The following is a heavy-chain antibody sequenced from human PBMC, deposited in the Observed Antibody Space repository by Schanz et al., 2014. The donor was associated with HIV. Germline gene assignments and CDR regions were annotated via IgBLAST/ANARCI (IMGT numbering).Heavy chain of an antibody. J-gene: IGHJ6*02. CDR3: ARDRLHPGNGMDV. CDR1: GFTFDSYG. V-gene: IGHV3-30*03. CDR2: ISYDGTNK. Sequence: QVQLVESGGGVVQPGRSLRLSCAASGFTFDSYGIHWVRQAPGKGLEWVAVISYDGTNKKFADSVKGRFTISRDNSKNTLYLQMNNLRAEDTAVYYCARDRLHPGNGMDVWGQGTTVTVSS. D-gene: IGHD4-4*01.